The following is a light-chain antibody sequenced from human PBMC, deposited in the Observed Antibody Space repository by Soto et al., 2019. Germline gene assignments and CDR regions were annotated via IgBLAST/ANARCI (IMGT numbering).Light chain of an antibody. J-gene: IGKJ2*01. CDR2: DAS. V-gene: IGKV1-5*01. CDR3: QHYNVHYMYT. CDR1: QNINNW. Sequence: DIQMTQSPSTLSASVGDRVTITCRASQNINNWLAWFQQKPGEAPKLLIYDASTLESGVPSRFSGSGSGTEFTLTISSLQPDDYATYSCQHYNVHYMYTFGQGTKVDIK.